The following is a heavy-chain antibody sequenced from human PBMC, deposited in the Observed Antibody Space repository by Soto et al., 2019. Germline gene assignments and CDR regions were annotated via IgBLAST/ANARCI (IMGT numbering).Heavy chain of an antibody. CDR2: ISYDGSNK. CDR1: GFTFSSYG. V-gene: IGHV3-30*18. CDR3: AKPHHRWYSSSWYSSYFDY. J-gene: IGHJ4*02. D-gene: IGHD6-13*01. Sequence: QVQLVESGGGVVQPGRSLRLSCAASGFTFSSYGMHWVRQAPGKGLEWVAVISYDGSNKYYADSVKGRFTISRDNSKNTLYLQMNSLRAEDTAVYYCAKPHHRWYSSSWYSSYFDYWGQGTLVTVSS.